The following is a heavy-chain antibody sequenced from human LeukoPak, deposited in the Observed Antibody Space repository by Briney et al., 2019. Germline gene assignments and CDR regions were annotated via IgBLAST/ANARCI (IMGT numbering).Heavy chain of an antibody. CDR1: GGSFSGYY. CDR3: ARAVAARPHNWFDP. Sequence: SETLSLTCAAYGGSFSGYYWSWIRQHPGKGLEWIGYIYYSGSTYYNPSLKSRVTISVDTSKNQFSLKLSSVTAADTAVYYCARAVAARPHNWFDPWGQGTLVTVSS. CDR2: IYYSGST. V-gene: IGHV4-31*11. J-gene: IGHJ5*02. D-gene: IGHD6-6*01.